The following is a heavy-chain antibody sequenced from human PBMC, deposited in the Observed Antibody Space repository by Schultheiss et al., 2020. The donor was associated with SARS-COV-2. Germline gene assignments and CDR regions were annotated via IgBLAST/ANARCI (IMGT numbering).Heavy chain of an antibody. CDR1: GFTFSNYW. J-gene: IGHJ6*02. V-gene: IGHV3-74*01. D-gene: IGHD4-17*01. Sequence: GGSLRLSCAASGFTFSNYWTHWVRQAPGKGLVWVSRINTDGNSTSYADSVRGRFTISRDNAKNTLYLQMNSLRAEDTAVYYCAREGRGDSGSRGMDVWGQGTKVTVSS. CDR2: INTDGNST. CDR3: AREGRGDSGSRGMDV.